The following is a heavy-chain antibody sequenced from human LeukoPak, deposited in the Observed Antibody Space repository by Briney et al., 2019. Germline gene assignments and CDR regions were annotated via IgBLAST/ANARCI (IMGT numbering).Heavy chain of an antibody. CDR2: IYSGGST. Sequence: PGGSLRLSCAASGFTVSSNYMSWVRQAPGKGLEWVSVIYSGGSTYYADSVKGRFTISRDNSRNTLYLQMNSLRAEDTAVYYCARATRYYFDYWGQGTLVTVSS. J-gene: IGHJ4*02. CDR3: ARATRYYFDY. V-gene: IGHV3-53*01. CDR1: GFTVSSNY.